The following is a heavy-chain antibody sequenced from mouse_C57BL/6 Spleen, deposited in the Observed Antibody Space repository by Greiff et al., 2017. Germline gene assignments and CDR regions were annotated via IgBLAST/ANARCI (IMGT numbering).Heavy chain of an antibody. Sequence: VQLVESGPGLVAPSQSLSITCTVSGFSLTSYGVSWVRQPPGKGLEWLGVIWGDGSTNYNSALISRRNISKENSKSQVILKLNSLQTDDTATYYCAKGYGSSYTFDCWGQGTTLTVSS. CDR3: AKGYGSSYTFDC. CDR2: IWGDGST. V-gene: IGHV2-3*01. CDR1: GFSLTSYG. D-gene: IGHD1-1*01. J-gene: IGHJ2*01.